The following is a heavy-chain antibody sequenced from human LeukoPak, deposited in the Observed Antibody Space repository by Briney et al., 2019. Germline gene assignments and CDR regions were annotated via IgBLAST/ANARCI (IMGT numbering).Heavy chain of an antibody. D-gene: IGHD3-22*01. Sequence: PGGSLRLSCAASGFTLSSYGMHWVRQAPGKGLEWVAVISYDGSNKYYADSVKGRFTISRDNSKNTLYLQMNSLRAEDTAVYYCARDPGGYYDSSGYRSPFDYWGQGTLVTVSS. V-gene: IGHV3-30*03. CDR3: ARDPGGYYDSSGYRSPFDY. CDR2: ISYDGSNK. CDR1: GFTLSSYG. J-gene: IGHJ4*02.